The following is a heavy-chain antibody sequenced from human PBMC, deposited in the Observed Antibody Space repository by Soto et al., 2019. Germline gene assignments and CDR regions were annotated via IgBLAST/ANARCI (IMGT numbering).Heavy chain of an antibody. CDR1: GYTFTSYG. CDR2: ISAYNGNT. J-gene: IGHJ4*02. Sequence: QVQLVQSGAEVKKPGASVKVSCNASGYTFTSYGISWVRQAPGQGLEWMGWISAYNGNTKYAEKVQGRVTMTTDTSTSTAYMELRSLRSDDTAVYYCARAVAGPQTFDYWGQGTLVTVSS. V-gene: IGHV1-18*01. CDR3: ARAVAGPQTFDY. D-gene: IGHD6-19*01.